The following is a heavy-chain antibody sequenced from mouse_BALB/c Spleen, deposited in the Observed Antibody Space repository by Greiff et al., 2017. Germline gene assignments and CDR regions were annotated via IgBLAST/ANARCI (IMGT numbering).Heavy chain of an antibody. CDR2: ISYSGST. CDR1: GDSITSGY. CDR3: ARTRPYYCKPFDY. Sequence: EVMLVESGPSLVKPSQTLSLTCSVTGDSITSGYWNWIRKFPGNKLEYMGYISYSGSTYYNPSLKSRISITRDTSKNQYYLQLNSVTTEDTATYYCARTRPYYCKPFDYWGQGTTLTVSS. J-gene: IGHJ2*01. D-gene: IGHD2-10*01. V-gene: IGHV3-8*02.